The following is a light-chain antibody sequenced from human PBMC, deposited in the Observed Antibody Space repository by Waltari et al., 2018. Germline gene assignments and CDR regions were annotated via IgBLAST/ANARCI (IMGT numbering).Light chain of an antibody. CDR2: AAS. Sequence: DIVMTQSPDSLSASVGDRVTITCRASQSISGSLNWYQQKPGKAPKLLIYAASSLQRGVPSRFSGSASGTYFTLTISSLQPEDFATYYCLQTYSTPLTFGGGTNVDIK. CDR1: QSISGS. CDR3: LQTYSTPLT. V-gene: IGKV1-39*01. J-gene: IGKJ4*01.